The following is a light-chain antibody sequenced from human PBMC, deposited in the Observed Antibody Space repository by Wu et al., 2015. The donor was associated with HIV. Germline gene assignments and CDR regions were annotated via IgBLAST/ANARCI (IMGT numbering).Light chain of an antibody. CDR2: DAS. V-gene: IGKV3-11*01. CDR1: QSVSSH. CDR3: QQRRNWPLT. J-gene: IGKJ5*01. Sequence: EIVLTQSPATVSLSPGERATLSCRASQSVSSHLAWYQQKSGQAPRLLIYDASNRATGIPARFSGSGSGTDFTLIISSLEPEDFAVYYCQQRRNWPLTFGQGTRLEIK.